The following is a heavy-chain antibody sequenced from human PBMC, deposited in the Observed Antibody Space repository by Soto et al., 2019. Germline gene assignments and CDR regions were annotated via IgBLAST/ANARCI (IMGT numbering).Heavy chain of an antibody. CDR2: IYWDDDK. J-gene: IGHJ5*02. CDR3: AHVLRYFDWLLLSPNHNWFDP. D-gene: IGHD3-9*01. Sequence: SGPTLVNPTQTLTLTCTFSGFSLSTSGVGVGWIRQPPGKALEWLALIYWDDDKRYSPSLKSRLTITKDTSKNQVVLTMTNMDPVDTATYYCAHVLRYFDWLLLSPNHNWFDPWGQGTLVTVSS. V-gene: IGHV2-5*02. CDR1: GFSLSTSGVG.